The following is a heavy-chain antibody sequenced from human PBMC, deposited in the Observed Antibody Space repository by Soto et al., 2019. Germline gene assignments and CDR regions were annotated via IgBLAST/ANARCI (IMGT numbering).Heavy chain of an antibody. CDR3: ARVAGHKNARFDT. J-gene: IGHJ4*02. Sequence: ASVKVYCKASGYSLTKYHIHWVRQAPGQGLEWMGWINPGSGVTNQAQKFQGRVTMTRDTSITTTYMELNSLTSDDTAVYYCARVAGHKNARFDTWGQGALVTVSS. D-gene: IGHD1-1*01. CDR2: INPGSGVT. V-gene: IGHV1-2*02. CDR1: GYSLTKYH.